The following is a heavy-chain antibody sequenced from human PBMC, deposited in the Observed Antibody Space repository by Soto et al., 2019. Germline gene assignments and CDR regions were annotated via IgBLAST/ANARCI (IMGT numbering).Heavy chain of an antibody. D-gene: IGHD3-3*01. Sequence: EVQLLESGGGLVQPGGSLRLSCAASGFTFSSYAMSWVRQAPGKGLEWVSAISGSGGSTYYADSVKGRFTISRDNSKNQLYLQMNSLRAEDTAVYYGAYTYYDFWSGYDEDYWGQGTLVTVSS. CDR2: ISGSGGST. J-gene: IGHJ4*02. V-gene: IGHV3-23*01. CDR1: GFTFSSYA. CDR3: AYTYYDFWSGYDEDY.